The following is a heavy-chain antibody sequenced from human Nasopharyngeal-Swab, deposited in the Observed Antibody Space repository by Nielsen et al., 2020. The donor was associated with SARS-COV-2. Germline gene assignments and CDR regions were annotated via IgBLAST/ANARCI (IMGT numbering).Heavy chain of an antibody. CDR1: GFTFDDYA. CDR3: AKDMGSSGPEYFDL. V-gene: IGHV3-9*01. CDR2: ISWNSGNI. D-gene: IGHD6-19*01. J-gene: IGHJ2*01. Sequence: GGSLRLSCAASGFTFDDYAMHWVRQAPGKGLEWVSGISWNSGNIGYADSVKGRFTISRDNAKNSLYLQMNSLRAEDTALYYCAKDMGSSGPEYFDLWGRGTLVTVSS.